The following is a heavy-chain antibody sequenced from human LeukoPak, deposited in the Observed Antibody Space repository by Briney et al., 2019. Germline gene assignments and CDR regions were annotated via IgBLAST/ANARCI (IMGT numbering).Heavy chain of an antibody. J-gene: IGHJ4*02. V-gene: IGHV1-69*13. CDR1: GGTFSSYA. CDR3: ARVSVACGASTSCLFDY. CDR2: IIPIFGTA. D-gene: IGHD2-2*01. Sequence: ASVKVSCKASGGTFSSYAISWVRQAPGQGLEWMGGIIPIFGTANYAQKFQGRVTITADESTSTAYMELSSLRSEDTAVYYCARVSVACGASTSCLFDYWGQGTLVTVSS.